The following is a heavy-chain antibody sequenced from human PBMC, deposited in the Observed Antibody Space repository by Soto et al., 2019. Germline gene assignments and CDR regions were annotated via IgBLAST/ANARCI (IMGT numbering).Heavy chain of an antibody. V-gene: IGHV3-11*01. CDR2: IHTRGTTI. Sequence: QVQLVESGGGLVKPGGSLRLSCAASGFTFSDRYMSWIRQAPGKGMEWVSYIHTRGTTIYYVDSVKGRFTISRDNDKNALYLQMNSLRAEDTAVYYCARGHYGLDLWGQGTTVTVSS. J-gene: IGHJ6*02. CDR1: GFTFSDRY. CDR3: ARGHYGLDL.